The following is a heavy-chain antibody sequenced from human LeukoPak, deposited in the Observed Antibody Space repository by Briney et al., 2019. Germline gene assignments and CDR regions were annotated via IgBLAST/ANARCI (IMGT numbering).Heavy chain of an antibody. Sequence: ALVKVSCKASGYTFTSYCMHWVRQAPGQGLESMGIINPSGNSTSYAQKFQGRVTMTTDTSTSTVYMELRSLRSEDTAVYYCARAVLVRSPFDNWGQGTLVTVSS. D-gene: IGHD3-3*01. V-gene: IGHV1-46*01. J-gene: IGHJ4*02. CDR2: INPSGNST. CDR3: ARAVLVRSPFDN. CDR1: GYTFTSYC.